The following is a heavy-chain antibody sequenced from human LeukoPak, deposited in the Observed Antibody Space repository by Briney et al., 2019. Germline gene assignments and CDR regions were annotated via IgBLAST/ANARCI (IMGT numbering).Heavy chain of an antibody. CDR1: GFTFSSYD. J-gene: IGHJ1*01. CDR2: FWFDGSNK. V-gene: IGHV3-33*01. CDR3: AREEYAESHAEYFQY. D-gene: IGHD2-2*01. Sequence: GGSLRLSCAASGFTFSSYDMHWVRQAPGKGLEWVAVFWFDGSNKYYAESVKGRFTISRDNSKNTLYLQMNSLRAEDTAVYYCAREEYAESHAEYFQYWGQGTLVTVSS.